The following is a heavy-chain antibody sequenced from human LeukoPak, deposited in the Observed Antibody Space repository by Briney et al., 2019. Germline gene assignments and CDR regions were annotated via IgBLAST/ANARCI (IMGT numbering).Heavy chain of an antibody. CDR2: IYYSGST. V-gene: IGHV4-39*01. J-gene: IGHJ4*02. D-gene: IGHD6-19*01. Sequence: SETLSLTCTVSGGSISSSSYYWGWIRQPPGKGLEWIGSIYYSGSTYYNPSLKSRVTISVDTSKNLFSLKLSSVTAADTAVYYCARRFGSGWFPRGFDYWGQGTLVTVSS. CDR3: ARRFGSGWFPRGFDY. CDR1: GGSISSSSYY.